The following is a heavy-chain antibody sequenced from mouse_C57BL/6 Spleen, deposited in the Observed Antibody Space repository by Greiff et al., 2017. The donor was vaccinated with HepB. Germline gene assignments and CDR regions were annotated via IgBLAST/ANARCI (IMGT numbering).Heavy chain of an antibody. J-gene: IGHJ1*03. CDR3: ASGGTYYGSSYWYFDV. V-gene: IGHV1-22*01. CDR1: GYTFTDYN. Sequence: EVKLVESGPELVKPGASVKMSCKASGYTFTDYNMHWVKQSHGKSLEWIGYINPNNGGTSYNQKFKGKATLTVNKSSSTAYMELRSLTSEDSAVYYCASGGTYYGSSYWYFDVWGTGTTVTVSS. CDR2: INPNNGGT. D-gene: IGHD1-1*01.